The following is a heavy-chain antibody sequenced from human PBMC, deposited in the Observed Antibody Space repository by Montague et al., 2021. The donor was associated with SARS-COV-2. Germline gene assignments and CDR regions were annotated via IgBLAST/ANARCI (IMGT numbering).Heavy chain of an antibody. V-gene: IGHV4-4*08. CDR3: ARGCSGGSCYPNPFST. CDR2: IYTSGST. Sequence: SETLSLTCTVSGGSISSYYRSWIRQPPGKGLEWIGRIYTSGSTNYNPSLKSRVTISVDTSKNQFSLKLSSVTAADTAVYYCARGCSGGSCYPNPFSTWGQGTLVTVSS. CDR1: GGSISSYY. J-gene: IGHJ5*02. D-gene: IGHD2-15*01.